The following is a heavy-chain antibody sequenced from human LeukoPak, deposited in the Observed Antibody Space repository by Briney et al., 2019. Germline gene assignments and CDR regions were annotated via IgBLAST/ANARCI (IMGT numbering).Heavy chain of an antibody. CDR1: GFIFSSSW. V-gene: IGHV3-30*18. J-gene: IGHJ4*02. Sequence: GGSLRLSCGISGFIFSSSWMNWVRQAPGKGLEWVAVISYDGSNKYYADSVKGRFTISRDNSKNTLYLQMNSLRAEDTAVYYCAKVGGVYYFDYWGQGTLVTVSS. CDR2: ISYDGSNK. CDR3: AKVGGVYYFDY. D-gene: IGHD3-10*01.